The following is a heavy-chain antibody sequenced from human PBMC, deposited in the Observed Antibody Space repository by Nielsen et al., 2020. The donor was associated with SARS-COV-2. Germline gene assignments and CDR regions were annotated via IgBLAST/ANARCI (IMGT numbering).Heavy chain of an antibody. CDR2: IYSGGST. CDR1: GFTVSSNY. CDR3: ASIDILTGLDY. D-gene: IGHD3-9*01. J-gene: IGHJ4*02. V-gene: IGHV3-53*04. Sequence: GESLKISCAASGFTVSSNYMSWVRQAPGKGLEWVSVIYSGGSTYYADSVKGRFTISRHNSKNTLYLQMNSLRAEDTAVHYCASIDILTGLDYWGQGTLVTVSS.